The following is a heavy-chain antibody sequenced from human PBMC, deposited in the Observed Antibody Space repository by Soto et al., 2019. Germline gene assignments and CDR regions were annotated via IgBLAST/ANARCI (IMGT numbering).Heavy chain of an antibody. Sequence: GGSLRLSCAASGFTFSDYYMSWIRQAPGKGLEWVSYISSSGSTIYYADSVKGRFTISRDNAKNSLYLQMNSLRAEDTAVYYCAREYVDIPWPSDVDYYYYMDVWGKGTTVTVSS. D-gene: IGHD2-2*03. J-gene: IGHJ6*03. CDR1: GFTFSDYY. V-gene: IGHV3-11*01. CDR2: ISSSGSTI. CDR3: AREYVDIPWPSDVDYYYYMDV.